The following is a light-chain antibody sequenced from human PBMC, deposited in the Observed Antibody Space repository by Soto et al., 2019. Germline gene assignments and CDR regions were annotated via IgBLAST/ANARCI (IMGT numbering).Light chain of an antibody. CDR1: SSDVGAYNY. CDR2: DVS. J-gene: IGLJ1*01. CDR3: CSYADNYSYV. V-gene: IGLV2-11*01. Sequence: QSALTQPASLSGSPGQSITISCTGTSSDVGAYNYVSWYQQHPGKAPKLMTYDVSKRPSGVPDRFSGSKSGNTASLTISGLQAEDEADYYCCSYADNYSYVFGTGTKVTVL.